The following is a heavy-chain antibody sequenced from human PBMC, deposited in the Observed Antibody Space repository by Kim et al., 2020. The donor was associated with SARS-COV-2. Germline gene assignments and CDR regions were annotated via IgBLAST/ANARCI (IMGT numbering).Heavy chain of an antibody. CDR1: GGSISSYY. CDR2: IYYSGST. J-gene: IGHJ4*02. V-gene: IGHV4-59*08. CDR3: ASLDCSGGSCYLP. Sequence: SETLSLTCTVSGGSISSYYWSWIRQPPGKGLEWIGYIYYSGSTNYNPSLKSRVTISVDTSKNQFSLKLSSVTAADTAVYYCASLDCSGGSCYLPWGQGTLVTVSS. D-gene: IGHD2-15*01.